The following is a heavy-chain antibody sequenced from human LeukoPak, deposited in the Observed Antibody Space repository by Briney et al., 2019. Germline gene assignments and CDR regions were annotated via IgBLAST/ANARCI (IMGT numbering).Heavy chain of an antibody. CDR2: INWNGGST. CDR1: GFTFDDYG. D-gene: IGHD3-22*01. Sequence: GGSLRLSCAASGFTFDDYGMSWVRQAPGKGLEWVSGINWNGGSTGYADSVKGRFTISRDNAKNSLYLQMNSLRAGDTALYYCARGGYYYDSSGYYDHDYWGQGTLVTVSS. V-gene: IGHV3-20*04. CDR3: ARGGYYYDSSGYYDHDY. J-gene: IGHJ4*02.